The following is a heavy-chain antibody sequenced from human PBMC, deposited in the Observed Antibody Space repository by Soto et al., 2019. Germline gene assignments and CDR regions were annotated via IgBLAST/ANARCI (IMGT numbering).Heavy chain of an antibody. CDR3: ARDKDSSSSYWFDP. CDR2: INSDGSST. J-gene: IGHJ5*02. Sequence: PGGSLRLSWAASGFTCSSYWMRWVRQATGKGLVWVSRINSDGSSTTYADSVKGRFTISRDNAKNTLYLQMNSLRAEDTAVYYCARDKDSSSSYWFDPWGQGTLVTVSS. V-gene: IGHV3-74*01. D-gene: IGHD6-6*01. CDR1: GFTCSSYW.